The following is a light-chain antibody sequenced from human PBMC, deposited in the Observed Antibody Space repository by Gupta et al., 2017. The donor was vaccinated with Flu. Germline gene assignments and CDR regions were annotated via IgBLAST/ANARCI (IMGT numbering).Light chain of an antibody. V-gene: IGKV1-6*01. CDR3: LQDNSYPWT. J-gene: IGKJ1*01. Sequence: PSSLSASVGDTVTITCRASQAIRNDLDWYQQKPGKAPKLLIYAVSRLQSGVPSRFRGRGSGTDFTLTISSLQPDDFGTYYCLQDNSYPWTFGQGTNVEIK. CDR1: QAIRND. CDR2: AVS.